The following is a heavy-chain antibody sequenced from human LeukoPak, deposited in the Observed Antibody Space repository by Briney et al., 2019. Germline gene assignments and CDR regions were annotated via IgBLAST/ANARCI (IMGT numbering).Heavy chain of an antibody. J-gene: IGHJ4*02. CDR1: GFTVSSNY. Sequence: TGGSLRLSCAASGFTVSSNYMSWVRQAPGKGLEWVSVNYSGGSTYYADSVKGRFTISRHNSKNTLYLQMNSLRAEDTAVYYCARVVPAARFDYWGQGTLVTVSS. D-gene: IGHD2-2*01. CDR3: ARVVPAARFDY. CDR2: NYSGGST. V-gene: IGHV3-53*04.